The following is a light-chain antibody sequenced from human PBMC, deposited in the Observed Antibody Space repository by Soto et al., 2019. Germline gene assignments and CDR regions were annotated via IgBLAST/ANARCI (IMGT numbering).Light chain of an antibody. V-gene: IGLV1-47*01. J-gene: IGLJ1*01. CDR3: ATWDDSLSKV. CDR1: SSNIGSNY. CDR2: RNN. Sequence: QSVLTQPPSASGTPGQRVTISCSGSSSNIGSNYVYWYQQLPGTAPKLLTYRNNQRPSGVPDRFSGSKSGTSASLAISGLRSEDEADYYCATWDDSLSKVFGTGTKVTVL.